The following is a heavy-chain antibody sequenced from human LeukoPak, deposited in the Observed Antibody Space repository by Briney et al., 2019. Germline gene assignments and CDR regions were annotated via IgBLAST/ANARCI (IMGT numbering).Heavy chain of an antibody. CDR2: IYHSGST. D-gene: IGHD2-15*01. CDR3: AKGGSCYSPLFCYYMDV. Sequence: SETLSLTCAVSGGSISSSNWWSWVRQPPGKGLEWIGEIYHSGSTNYNPSLKSRVTISVDKSKNQFSLKLSSVTAADTAVYYCAKGGSCYSPLFCYYMDVWGKGTTVTVSS. CDR1: GGSISSSNW. V-gene: IGHV4-4*02. J-gene: IGHJ6*03.